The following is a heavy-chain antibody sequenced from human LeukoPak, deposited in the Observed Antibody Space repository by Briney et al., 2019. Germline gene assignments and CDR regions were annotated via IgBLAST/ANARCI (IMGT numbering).Heavy chain of an antibody. J-gene: IGHJ4*02. CDR3: ASWEASTNY. CDR2: IKPDGRDK. D-gene: IGHD1-26*01. V-gene: IGHV3-7*01. CDR1: GLFFSTNW. Sequence: GGSLRLSYAASGLFFSTNWMSWVRQAPGKGLEWVATIKPDGRDKYYVDSVKGPFTMSRDNGKNSVYLQMNSLRAEDTAVYYCASWEASTNYWGQGTLVTVSS.